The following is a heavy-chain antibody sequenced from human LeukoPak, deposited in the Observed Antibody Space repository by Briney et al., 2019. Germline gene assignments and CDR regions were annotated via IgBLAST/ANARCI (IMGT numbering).Heavy chain of an antibody. CDR1: GFTFSSYS. Sequence: GGSLRLSCAASGFTFSSYSMSWVRQAPGKGLEWVSDISRSGDRTYYADSVKGRFTISRDNSKSTLFLQTNSLRGEDTAVYYCAKAQSSSWYAYWGQGTLVTVSS. V-gene: IGHV3-23*01. CDR3: AKAQSSSWYAY. J-gene: IGHJ4*02. D-gene: IGHD6-13*01. CDR2: ISRSGDRT.